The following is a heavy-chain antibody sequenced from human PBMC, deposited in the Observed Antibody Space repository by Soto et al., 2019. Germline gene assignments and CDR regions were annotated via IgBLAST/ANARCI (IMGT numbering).Heavy chain of an antibody. Sequence: SGPTLVNPTQTLTLTCSFSGFSLTANGVGVGWVRQPPGLALEWLAMVYWDDDKHYSASLRCRLSITKDTSKSQVVLTMTNMDPVDTGTYYCATLTGSHWGQGALVTVSS. CDR1: GFSLTANGVG. J-gene: IGHJ4*02. V-gene: IGHV2-5*02. D-gene: IGHD3-9*01. CDR2: VYWDDDK. CDR3: ATLTGSH.